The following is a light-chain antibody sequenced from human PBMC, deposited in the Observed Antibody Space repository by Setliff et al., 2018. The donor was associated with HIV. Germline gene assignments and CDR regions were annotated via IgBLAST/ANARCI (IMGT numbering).Light chain of an antibody. V-gene: IGLV2-14*03. CDR3: CSYTSSTPLYV. J-gene: IGLJ1*01. CDR2: DVT. CDR1: SSDVGGYSY. Sequence: QSVLTQPASVSGSPGQSITISCTGTSSDVGGYSYVSWYQQHPDEAPKLMIYDVTNRPSGVSNRFSGSKSGNTASLTISGLQAEDEADYYCCSYTSSTPLYVFGTGTKVTVL.